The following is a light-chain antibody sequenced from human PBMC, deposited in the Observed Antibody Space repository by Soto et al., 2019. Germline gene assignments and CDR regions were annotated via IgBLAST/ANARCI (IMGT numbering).Light chain of an antibody. J-gene: IGKJ5*01. CDR1: QSVSSSY. Sequence: EIVLTQSPATLSLSPGERATLPGRASQSVSSSYLDWYQQKPGQAPRLLLYGASTRATGIPVRFSGSGFGTEFTLTISSLQSEDFAVYYCQQYKNWPLFGQGTRLEIK. CDR2: GAS. V-gene: IGKV3-15*01. CDR3: QQYKNWPL.